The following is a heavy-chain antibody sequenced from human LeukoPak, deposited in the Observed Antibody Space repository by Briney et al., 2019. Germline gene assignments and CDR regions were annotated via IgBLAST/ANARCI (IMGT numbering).Heavy chain of an antibody. CDR2: ISGSGGST. CDR3: ARDSIAGTAEYFQH. J-gene: IGHJ1*01. V-gene: IGHV3-23*01. Sequence: PGGSLRLSCAASGFTFSSYAMSWVRQAPGKGLEWVSAISGSGGSTYYADSVKGRFTISRDNAKNSLYLQMNSLRAEDTAVYYCARDSIAGTAEYFQHWGQGTLVTVSS. CDR1: GFTFSSYA. D-gene: IGHD6-6*01.